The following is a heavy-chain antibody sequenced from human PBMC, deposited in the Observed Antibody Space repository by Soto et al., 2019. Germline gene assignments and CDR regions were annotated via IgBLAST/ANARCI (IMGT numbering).Heavy chain of an antibody. J-gene: IGHJ5*02. CDR1: GGSISSTNYY. V-gene: IGHV4-31*03. CDR3: AGGNSSRWYWFDP. D-gene: IGHD6-13*01. CDR2: IYYNGNT. Sequence: QVQLQESGPGLVKPSQTLSLTCNVSGGSISSTNYYWSWIRRHPGKGLEWIGYIYYNGNTYYNPSLKSRVTISVDTSKNQFSLKLSSVTAADTAVYYCAGGNSSRWYWFDPWGQGTLVTVSS.